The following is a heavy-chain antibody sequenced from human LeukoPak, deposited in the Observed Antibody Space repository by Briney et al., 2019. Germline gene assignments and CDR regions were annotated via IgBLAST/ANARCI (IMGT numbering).Heavy chain of an antibody. D-gene: IGHD6-13*01. CDR2: INHSGST. Sequence: PSETLSLTCAVYGGSFSGYYWSWIRQPPGKGLEWIGEINHSGSTNYNPSLKSRVTISVDTSKNQFSLKLSSVTAADTAVYYCAGSSGWYATGYFDLWGRGTLVTVSS. CDR3: AGSSGWYATGYFDL. CDR1: GGSFSGYY. J-gene: IGHJ2*01. V-gene: IGHV4-34*01.